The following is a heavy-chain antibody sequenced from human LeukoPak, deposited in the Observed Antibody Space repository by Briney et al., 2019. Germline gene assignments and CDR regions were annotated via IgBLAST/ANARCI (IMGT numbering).Heavy chain of an antibody. CDR1: GFSFSDYY. D-gene: IGHD1-26*01. Sequence: PGGSLRLSCVASGFSFSDYYMSWIRQAPGKGLEWVSYIGSTVYYADSVKGRFTISRDNAKNSLYLQMNSLRAEDTAVYYCARDRGIVGTTGYYYMDVWGKGTTVTVSS. CDR3: ARDRGIVGTTGYYYMDV. J-gene: IGHJ6*03. V-gene: IGHV3-11*04. CDR2: IGSTV.